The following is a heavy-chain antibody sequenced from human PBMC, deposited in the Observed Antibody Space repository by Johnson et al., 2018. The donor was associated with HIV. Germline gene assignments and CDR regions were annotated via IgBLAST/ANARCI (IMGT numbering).Heavy chain of an antibody. CDR3: TTEFVRGSSGYSI. CDR2: IKSKTDRGTT. CDR1: GFTFSNAW. D-gene: IGHD3-22*01. V-gene: IGHV3-15*01. Sequence: VQLVESGGGVVQPGGSLRLSCAASGFTFSNAWMSWVRQAPGKGLEWVARIKSKTDRGTTDYSAPVKGRFTISRDDSKNTLYLQMNSLKTEDTAVYYCTTEFVRGSSGYSIWGQGTMVTVSS. J-gene: IGHJ3*02.